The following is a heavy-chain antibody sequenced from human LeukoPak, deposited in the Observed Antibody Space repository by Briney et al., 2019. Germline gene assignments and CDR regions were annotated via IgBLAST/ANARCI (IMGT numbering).Heavy chain of an antibody. V-gene: IGHV1-8*01. CDR2: MNPNSGNT. CDR3: ARGQYYDFWSGYSNNWFDP. D-gene: IGHD3-3*01. CDR1: GYTFTSYD. Sequence: GASAKVSCKASGYTFTSYDINWVRQATGQGLEWMGWMNPNSGNTGYAQKFQGRVTMTRNTSISTAYMELSSLRSEDTAVYYCARGQYYDFWSGYSNNWFDPWGQGTLVTVSS. J-gene: IGHJ5*02.